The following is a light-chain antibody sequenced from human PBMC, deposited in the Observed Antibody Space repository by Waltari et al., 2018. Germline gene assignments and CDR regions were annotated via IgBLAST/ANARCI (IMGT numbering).Light chain of an antibody. V-gene: IGLV3-1*01. Sequence: SYELTQPPSLSVSPGQTATITCSGDKLGDKYACWYQQKPGQSPLLVIYEDDKRPSGIPGRVSGSNSGNTSNLTISGTQATDEADYYCQAWDFSIVAFGGGTKLTVL. J-gene: IGLJ2*01. CDR3: QAWDFSIVA. CDR2: EDD. CDR1: KLGDKY.